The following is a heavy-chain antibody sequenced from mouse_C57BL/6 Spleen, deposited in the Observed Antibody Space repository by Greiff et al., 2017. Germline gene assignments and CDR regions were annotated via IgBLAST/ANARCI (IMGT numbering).Heavy chain of an antibody. CDR1: GYSFTSYY. D-gene: IGHD1-1*01. V-gene: IGHV1-66*01. CDR2: IYPGSGNT. Sequence: QVQLKQSGPELVKPGASVKISCKASGYSFTSYYIHWVKQRPGQGLEWIGWIYPGSGNTKYNEKFKGKATLTADTSSSTAYMQLSSLTSEDSAVYYCARSYLYYFDYWGQGTTLTVSS. J-gene: IGHJ2*01. CDR3: ARSYLYYFDY.